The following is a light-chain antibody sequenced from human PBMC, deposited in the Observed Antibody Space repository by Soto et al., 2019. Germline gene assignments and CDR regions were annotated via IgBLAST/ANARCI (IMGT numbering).Light chain of an antibody. V-gene: IGLV1-51*01. J-gene: IGLJ1*01. CDR3: GTWDSSLRAGV. Sequence: QSVLTQPPSVSAAPGHKVTISCSGSSSNIGKNYVCWYRQVPGTAPKLLIYDNNKRPSGIPDRFSGSKSDTSATLDITGLQTGDEADYYCGTWDSSLRAGVFGPGTKLTVL. CDR1: SSNIGKNY. CDR2: DNN.